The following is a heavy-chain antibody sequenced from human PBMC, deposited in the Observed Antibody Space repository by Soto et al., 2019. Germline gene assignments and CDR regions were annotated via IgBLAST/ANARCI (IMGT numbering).Heavy chain of an antibody. CDR2: INPNGTYT. D-gene: IGHD2-2*01. V-gene: IGHV1-46*01. CDR3: AREGPVLAKMFDY. Sequence: QVQLVQSGAEVKKPGASVKVSCKASGYTFTSNYMHWVRQAPGQGLEWMGAINPNGTYTVSAQRFPGRLTMTRDTSTSTVYMELSSLTSDDTAVYYCAREGPVLAKMFDYWGQGTLVTVSS. CDR1: GYTFTSNY. J-gene: IGHJ4*02.